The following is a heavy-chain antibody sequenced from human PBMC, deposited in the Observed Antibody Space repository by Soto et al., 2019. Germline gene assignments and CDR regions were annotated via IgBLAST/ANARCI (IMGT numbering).Heavy chain of an antibody. CDR2: IIPILGIA. CDR1: GGTFSSYT. Sequence: QVQLVQSGAEVKKPGSSVKVSCKASGGTFSSYTISWVRQAPGQGLEWMGRIIPILGIANYAQKFQGRVTITADKSTSTAYMELSSLRSEDTAVYYCARDKNIDARPSSYCYYYMDVWGKGTTVTVSS. J-gene: IGHJ6*03. D-gene: IGHD6-6*01. CDR3: ARDKNIDARPSSYCYYYMDV. V-gene: IGHV1-69*08.